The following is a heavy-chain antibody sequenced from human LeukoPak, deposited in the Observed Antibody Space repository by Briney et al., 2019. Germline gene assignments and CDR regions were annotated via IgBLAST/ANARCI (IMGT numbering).Heavy chain of an antibody. J-gene: IGHJ6*03. Sequence: KPSETLSLTCTVSGYSISSGYYWGWIRQPPGKGLEWIGSIYHSGSTYYNPSLKSRVTISVDTSKNQFSLKLSSVTAADTAVYYCARVGAVADYYYYYYMDVWGKGATVTVSS. D-gene: IGHD6-19*01. CDR2: IYHSGST. CDR1: GYSISSGYY. V-gene: IGHV4-38-2*02. CDR3: ARVGAVADYYYYYYMDV.